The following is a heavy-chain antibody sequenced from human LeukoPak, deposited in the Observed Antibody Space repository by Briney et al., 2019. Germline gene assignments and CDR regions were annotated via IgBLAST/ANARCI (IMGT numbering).Heavy chain of an antibody. J-gene: IGHJ6*02. CDR2: IYSGGST. D-gene: IGHD3-22*01. V-gene: IGHV3-53*01. CDR1: GFTFSSYS. CDR3: ARERKDSSGYYYYYYGMDV. Sequence: GGSLRLSCAASGFTFSSYSMNWVRQAPGKGLEWVSVIYSGGSTYYADSVKGRFTISRDNSKNTLYLQMNSLRAEDTAVYYCARERKDSSGYYYYYYGMDVWGQGTTVTVSS.